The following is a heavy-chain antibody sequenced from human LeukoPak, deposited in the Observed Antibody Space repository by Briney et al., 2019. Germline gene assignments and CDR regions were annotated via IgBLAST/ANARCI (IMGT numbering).Heavy chain of an antibody. CDR3: AKAFYSSGWYPDY. V-gene: IGHV3-30*18. J-gene: IGHJ4*02. CDR2: ISYDGSNK. D-gene: IGHD6-19*01. CDR1: GFTFSSYG. Sequence: PGRSLRLSCAASGFTFSSYGMHWVRQAPGKGLEWVAVISYDGSNKYYADSVKGRVTISRDNSKNTLYLQMNSLRAEDTAVYYCAKAFYSSGWYPDYWGQGTLVTVSS.